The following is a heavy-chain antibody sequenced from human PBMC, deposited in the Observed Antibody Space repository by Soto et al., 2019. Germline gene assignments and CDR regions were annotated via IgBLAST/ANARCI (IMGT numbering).Heavy chain of an antibody. Sequence: SETLSLTCAVYGGSFSGYYWTWIRQPPGTGLEWIGEINHSGSTNYNPSLKSRVTISVDTSKNQFSLKLSSVTAADTAVYYCARHLDGNWFAPWGQGALVTVSS. CDR3: ARHLDGNWFAP. CDR1: GGSFSGYY. V-gene: IGHV4-34*01. J-gene: IGHJ5*02. CDR2: INHSGST.